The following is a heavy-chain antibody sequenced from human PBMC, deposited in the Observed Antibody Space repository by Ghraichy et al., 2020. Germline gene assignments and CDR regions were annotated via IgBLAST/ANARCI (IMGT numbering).Heavy chain of an antibody. CDR3: ARTDSLDI. CDR2: ISPHNGNR. Sequence: ASVKVSCKASGYTFPSYSITWVRQPPGQGLEWMGLISPHNGNRYYAQKVQGRATMTTDTSTSTAYMELRSLRSDDTAVYYCARTDSLDIWGQGTTVTVSS. J-gene: IGHJ3*02. D-gene: IGHD2-21*01. CDR1: GYTFPSYS. V-gene: IGHV1-18*04.